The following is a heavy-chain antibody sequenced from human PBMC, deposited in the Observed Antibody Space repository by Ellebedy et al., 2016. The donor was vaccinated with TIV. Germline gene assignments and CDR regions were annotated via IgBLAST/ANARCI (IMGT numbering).Heavy chain of an antibody. J-gene: IGHJ4*02. D-gene: IGHD3-10*01. Sequence: ASVKVSCKASGGTFNTHAISWVRQAPGQGLEWMGGIIPIFGAANYAHKFQGRVTITADESTTTAYMELSSLTSEDTAVYYCARDETGHYGTGSPLAYWGQGTLVTVSS. CDR3: ARDETGHYGTGSPLAY. V-gene: IGHV1-69*13. CDR1: GGTFNTHA. CDR2: IIPIFGAA.